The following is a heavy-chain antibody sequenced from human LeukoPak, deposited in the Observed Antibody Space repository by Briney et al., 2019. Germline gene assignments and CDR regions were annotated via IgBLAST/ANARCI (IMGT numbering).Heavy chain of an antibody. CDR1: GGSFSGYY. J-gene: IGHJ4*02. D-gene: IGHD3-10*01. Sequence: SETLSPTCAVYGGSFSGYYWSWIRQPPGKGLEWIGEINHSGSTNYNPSLKSRVTISVDTSKNQFSLKLSSVTAADTAVYYCARGRYGGLRTWGISDWGQGTLVTVSS. CDR2: INHSGST. CDR3: ARGRYGGLRTWGISD. V-gene: IGHV4-34*01.